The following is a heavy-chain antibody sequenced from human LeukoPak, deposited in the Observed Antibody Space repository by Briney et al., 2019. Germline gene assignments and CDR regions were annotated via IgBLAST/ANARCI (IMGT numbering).Heavy chain of an antibody. V-gene: IGHV3-48*03. CDR1: GFTFSSYE. Sequence: GGSLRLSCAASGFTFSSYEMNWVRQAPGKGLEWVSYISSSGSTIYYADSVKGRFTISRDNAKNSLYLQMNSLRAEDTAVYYCASELGGSSWYEVQPIDYWGQGTLVTVSS. J-gene: IGHJ4*02. D-gene: IGHD6-13*01. CDR3: ASELGGSSWYEVQPIDY. CDR2: ISSSGSTI.